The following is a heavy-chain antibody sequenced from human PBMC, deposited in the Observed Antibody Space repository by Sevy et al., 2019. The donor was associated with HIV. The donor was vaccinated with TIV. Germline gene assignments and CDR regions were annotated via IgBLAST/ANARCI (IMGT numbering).Heavy chain of an antibody. Sequence: GGSLRLSCAASGFTFSSYSMNWVRQAPGKGLEWVSYISSSTIYYADSVKGRFTISRDNAKNSLYLQMNSLRDEDTAVYYCAREAFPPPSEFDYWGQGTLVTVSS. CDR1: GFTFSSYS. CDR3: AREAFPPPSEFDY. CDR2: ISSSTI. V-gene: IGHV3-48*02. J-gene: IGHJ4*02.